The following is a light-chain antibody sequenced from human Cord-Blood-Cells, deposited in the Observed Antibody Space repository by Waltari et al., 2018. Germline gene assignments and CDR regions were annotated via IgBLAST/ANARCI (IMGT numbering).Light chain of an antibody. CDR2: DVR. CDR3: SSYTSSSTLA. J-gene: IGLJ3*02. Sequence: SALTQPASVSGSPGQSITISCTGTSSYVGGYYYVSWFQQPPGKAPNLIIYDVRKPPSGVSNRFSGYKSGNTASMTISGLQADDEADYYCSSYTSSSTLAFGGGTKLTVL. V-gene: IGLV2-14*01. CDR1: SSYVGGYYY.